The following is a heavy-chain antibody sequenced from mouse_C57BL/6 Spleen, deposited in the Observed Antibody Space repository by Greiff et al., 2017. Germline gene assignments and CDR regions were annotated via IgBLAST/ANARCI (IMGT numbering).Heavy chain of an antibody. V-gene: IGHV1-42*01. J-gene: IGHJ4*01. CDR3: ARGRLGRAMDY. Sequence: VQLKESGPELVKPGASVKISCKASGYSFTGYYMNWVKQSPEKSLEWIGEINPSTGGTTYNQKFKAKATLTVDKSSSTAYMQLKSLTSEDSAVYYCARGRLGRAMDYWGQGTSVTVSS. CDR1: GYSFTGYY. CDR2: INPSTGGT. D-gene: IGHD4-1*01.